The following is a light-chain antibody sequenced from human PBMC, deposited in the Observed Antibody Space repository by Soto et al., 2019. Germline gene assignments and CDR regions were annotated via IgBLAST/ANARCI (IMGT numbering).Light chain of an antibody. CDR3: SSYTSSSTYV. V-gene: IGLV2-14*03. CDR2: DVR. J-gene: IGLJ1*01. CDR1: SSDVGYYNY. Sequence: QSALTQPASVSGSPGQSITISCTGTSSDVGYYNYVSWYQQHPGKAPKLMIYDVRNRPSGVSNRFSGSKSSNTASLTISGLQAEDEADYYCSSYTSSSTYVFGTGTKVTVL.